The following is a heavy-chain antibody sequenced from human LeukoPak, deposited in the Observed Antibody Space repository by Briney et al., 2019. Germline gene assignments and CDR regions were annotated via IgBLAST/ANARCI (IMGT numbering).Heavy chain of an antibody. Sequence: ASVKVSCKASGYTFTSYYMHWVRQAPGQGLERMGIINPSGGSTSYAQKFQGRVTMTRDTSTSTVYMELSSLRSEDTAVYYCARDSPCYYYMDVWGKGTTVTVSS. CDR1: GYTFTSYY. CDR3: ARDSPCYYYMDV. J-gene: IGHJ6*03. CDR2: INPSGGST. V-gene: IGHV1-46*01.